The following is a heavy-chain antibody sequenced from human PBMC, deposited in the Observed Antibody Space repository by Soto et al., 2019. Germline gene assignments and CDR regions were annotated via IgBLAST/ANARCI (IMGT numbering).Heavy chain of an antibody. CDR2: TYYSGST. J-gene: IGHJ5*02. CDR1: GGSISSGDYY. D-gene: IGHD2-15*01. V-gene: IGHV4-30-4*01. CDR3: ARERISNNWFDP. Sequence: SETLSLTCTVSGGSISSGDYYWSWIRQPPGKGLEWIGYTYYSGSTYYNPSLKSRVTISVDTSKNQFSLKLSSVTAADTAVYYCARERISNNWFDPWGQGTLVTVSS.